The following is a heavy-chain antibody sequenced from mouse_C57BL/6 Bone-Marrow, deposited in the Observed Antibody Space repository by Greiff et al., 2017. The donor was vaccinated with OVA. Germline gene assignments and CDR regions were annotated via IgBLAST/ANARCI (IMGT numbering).Heavy chain of an antibody. CDR1: GYSITSDY. Sequence: DVMLVESGPGLAKPSQTLSLTCSVTGYSITSDYWNWIRKFPGNKLEYMGYISYSGSTYYNPSLKSRISITRDTSKNQYYQQLNSVTTEDTATYYCARYTYYYGSSSWYFDVWGTGTTVTVSS. J-gene: IGHJ1*03. V-gene: IGHV3-8*01. CDR2: ISYSGST. CDR3: ARYTYYYGSSSWYFDV. D-gene: IGHD1-1*01.